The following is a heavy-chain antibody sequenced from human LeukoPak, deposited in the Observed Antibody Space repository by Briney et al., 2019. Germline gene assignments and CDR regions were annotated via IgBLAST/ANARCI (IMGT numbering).Heavy chain of an antibody. D-gene: IGHD5-18*01. CDR2: LSSSSSYT. V-gene: IGHV3-11*06. J-gene: IGHJ4*02. Sequence: GGSLRLSCAASGFTFSDYYMSWIRQAPGQGREWVSYLSSSSSYTNYADSVKGRFTISRDNAKNSLYLQMNSLRAEDTAVYYCARGEGVTNYWGQGTLVTVSS. CDR3: ARGEGVTNY. CDR1: GFTFSDYY.